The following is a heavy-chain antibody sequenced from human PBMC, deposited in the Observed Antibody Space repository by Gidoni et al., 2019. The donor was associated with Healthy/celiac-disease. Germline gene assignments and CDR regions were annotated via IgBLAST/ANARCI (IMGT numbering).Heavy chain of an antibody. J-gene: IGHJ4*02. D-gene: IGHD4-17*01. CDR3: ARGHLFPDYGDYVVY. CDR2: LSAYNGNT. V-gene: IGHV1-18*04. CDR1: GSTFHSYG. Sequence: QVQLVQSGAEVKKPGAAVKVSCKASGSTFHSYGISWVRQAPGQGLEWMGWLSAYNGNTNYAQKLKGRVTMTTDTSTSTAYMELRSLRSDDTAVYYCARGHLFPDYGDYVVYWGQGTLVTVSS.